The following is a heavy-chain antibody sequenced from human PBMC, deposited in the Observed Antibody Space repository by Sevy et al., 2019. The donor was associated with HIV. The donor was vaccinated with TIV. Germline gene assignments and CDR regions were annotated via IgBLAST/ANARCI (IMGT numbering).Heavy chain of an antibody. CDR1: GGTISSYY. CDR2: IYYSGST. D-gene: IGHD4-17*01. J-gene: IGHJ6*03. V-gene: IGHV4-59*08. CDR3: ARRYGDYYYYYMDV. Sequence: SETLSLTCTVSGGTISSYYWSWIRQPPGKGLEWIGYIYYSGSTNYNPSLKSRVTISVDTSKNQFSLKLSSVTAADTAVYYCARRYGDYYYYYMDVWGKGTTVTVSS.